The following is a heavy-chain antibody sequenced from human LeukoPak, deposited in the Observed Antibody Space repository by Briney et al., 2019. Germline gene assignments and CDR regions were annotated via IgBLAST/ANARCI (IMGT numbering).Heavy chain of an antibody. V-gene: IGHV4-59*01. CDR3: ARVGVEFLDAFDI. CDR1: GGSISSYY. J-gene: IGHJ3*02. CDR2: IYYSGST. Sequence: SETLSLTCTVSGGSISSYYWSWIRQPPGKGLEWIGYIYYSGSTNYNPSLKSRVTISVDTSKNQLSLKLRSVTAADTAVYYCARVGVEFLDAFDIWGQGIMVTVSS. D-gene: IGHD3-3*01.